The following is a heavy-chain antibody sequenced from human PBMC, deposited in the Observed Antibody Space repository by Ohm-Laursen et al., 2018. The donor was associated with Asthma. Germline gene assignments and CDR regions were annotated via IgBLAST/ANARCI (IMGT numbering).Heavy chain of an antibody. CDR3: ARGTYYYDSSGYTAFDS. CDR2: IMPILDTT. CDR1: GGTFSNYA. Sequence: SVKVSCKASGGTFSNYAISWVRQAPGQGLEWMGGIMPILDTTNYGKKFQGRVTITADESTTTAFMELNSLRSEDTAVYYCARGTYYYDSSGYTAFDSWGQGTLVTVSS. J-gene: IGHJ4*02. V-gene: IGHV1-69*13. D-gene: IGHD3-22*01.